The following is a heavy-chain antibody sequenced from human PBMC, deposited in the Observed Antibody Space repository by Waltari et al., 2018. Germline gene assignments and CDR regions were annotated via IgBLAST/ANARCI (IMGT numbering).Heavy chain of an antibody. CDR2: FINDETSI. D-gene: IGHD3-10*01. J-gene: IGHJ6*02. V-gene: IGHV3-74*01. CDR1: GFRFSNYW. Sequence: EEQLLESGGGLVQPGDSLRLSCAASGFRFSNYWMNWVRQAQGKGLVLVERFINDETSISYADSFKGRFTISIDNSKNTLYLQMKRLRADDTSVYYCAILAPRTYRSPVPGRHYYYGMDVWGQGTTVTVSS. CDR3: AILAPRTYRSPVPGRHYYYGMDV.